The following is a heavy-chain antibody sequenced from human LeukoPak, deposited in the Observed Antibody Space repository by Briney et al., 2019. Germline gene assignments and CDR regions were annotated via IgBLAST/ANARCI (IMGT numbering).Heavy chain of an antibody. V-gene: IGHV4-61*02. CDR1: GGSISSGSYY. J-gene: IGHJ4*02. Sequence: SETLSLTCTVSGGSISSGSYYWSWIRQPAGKGREWIGRIYTSGSTNYNPSLKSRVTISVDTSKNQFSLKLSSVTAADTAVYYCARGRSGSYGYWGQGTLVTVSS. CDR2: IYTSGST. D-gene: IGHD6-19*01. CDR3: ARGRSGSYGY.